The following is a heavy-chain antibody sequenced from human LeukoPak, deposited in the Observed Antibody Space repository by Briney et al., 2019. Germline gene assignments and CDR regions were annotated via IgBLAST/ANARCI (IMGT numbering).Heavy chain of an antibody. J-gene: IGHJ4*02. CDR1: GYTFTGYY. D-gene: IGHD5-24*01. CDR2: INPNSGGT. CDR3: ARDRTGDGYNYFDY. V-gene: IGHV1-2*02. Sequence: APVKVSCKASGYTFTGYYMHWVRQAPGQGLEWMGWINPNSGGTNYAQKFQGRVTMTRDTSISTAYMELSRLRSDDTAVYYCARDRTGDGYNYFDYWGQGTLVTVSS.